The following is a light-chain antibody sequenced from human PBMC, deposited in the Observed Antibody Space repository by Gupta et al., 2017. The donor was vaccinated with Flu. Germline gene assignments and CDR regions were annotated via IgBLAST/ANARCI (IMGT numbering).Light chain of an antibody. CDR3: ATWENNMSAGV. CDR1: SSKIEKND. J-gene: IGLJ3*02. V-gene: IGLV1-51*01. CDR2: VNF. Sequence: KVTSSCSGGSSKIEKNDVYGYKQFPGRDPKVVIYVNFKRTSGTPDRFSGSKSGTSATPDITGLQTGEEADYYCATWENNMSAGVFGGGTKLTVL.